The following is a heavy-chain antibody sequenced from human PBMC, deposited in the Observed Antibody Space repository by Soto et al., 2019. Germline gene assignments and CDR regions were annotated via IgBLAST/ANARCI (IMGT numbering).Heavy chain of an antibody. D-gene: IGHD6-19*01. CDR1: GDSVSSNSAA. CDR3: ARANGSGWSYYYYYYGMEV. CDR2: TYYRSKWYN. V-gene: IGHV6-1*01. Sequence: SQTLSLTCAISGDSVSSNSAAWNWIRQSPSRGLEWLGRTYYRSKWYNDYAVSVKSRITINPDTSKNQFSLQLNSVTPEDTAVYYCARANGSGWSYYYYYYGMEVWGQGTTVTVSS. J-gene: IGHJ6*02.